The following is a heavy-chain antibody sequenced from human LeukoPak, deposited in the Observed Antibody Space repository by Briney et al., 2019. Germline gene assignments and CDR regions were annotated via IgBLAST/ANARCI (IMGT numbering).Heavy chain of an antibody. D-gene: IGHD2-15*01. Sequence: PSETLSLTCAVSGGSISSSNWWSWVRQPPGKGLEWIGEIYHSGSTNYNPSLKSRVTISVDKSKNQFSLKLSSVTAADTAVYYCARGFCSGGSCYTYDSWGQGTLVTVSS. J-gene: IGHJ4*02. CDR2: IYHSGST. V-gene: IGHV4-4*02. CDR3: ARGFCSGGSCYTYDS. CDR1: GGSISSSNW.